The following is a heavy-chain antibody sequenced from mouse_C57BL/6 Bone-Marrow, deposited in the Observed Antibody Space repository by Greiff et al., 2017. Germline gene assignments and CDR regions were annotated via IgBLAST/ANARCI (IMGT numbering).Heavy chain of an antibody. CDR1: GYTFTSYW. CDR3: ARLDDYYAMDY. Sequence: VQLQQPGAELVKPGASVKLSCKASGYTFTSYWMHWVKQRPGQGLEWIGMIHPNSGSTNYNEKFKSKATLTVDKSSSTAYMQLSSLTSEDSAVYYCARLDDYYAMDYWGQGTSVTVSS. J-gene: IGHJ4*01. CDR2: IHPNSGST. V-gene: IGHV1-64*01.